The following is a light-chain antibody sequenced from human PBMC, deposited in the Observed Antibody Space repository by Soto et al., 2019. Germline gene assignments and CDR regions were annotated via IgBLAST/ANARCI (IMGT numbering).Light chain of an antibody. J-gene: IGLJ2*01. CDR3: SSYTSDSILVL. V-gene: IGLV2-14*03. CDR1: SSDVGGYDY. Sequence: QSALTQPASISGSPGQSITISCTGTSSDVGGYDYVTWYQQHPGKAPKLIIYDVSNRPSGVSNRFSGFKSGNTASLTISGLQAEDEADYYCSSYTSDSILVLFGGGTKLPVL. CDR2: DVS.